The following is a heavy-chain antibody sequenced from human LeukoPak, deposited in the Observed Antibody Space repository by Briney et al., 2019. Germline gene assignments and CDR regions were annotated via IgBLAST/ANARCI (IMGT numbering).Heavy chain of an antibody. CDR2: IYSGDST. Sequence: PGGSLRLSCAASGFIVSSNYMSWVRQAPGKGLEWVSVIYSGDSTYYADSVKGRFTISRDNSKNTLYLQMNSLRAEDTALYYCGRDMDVWGQGTTVTVSS. D-gene: IGHD3-10*01. J-gene: IGHJ6*02. CDR3: GRDMDV. CDR1: GFIVSSNY. V-gene: IGHV3-66*01.